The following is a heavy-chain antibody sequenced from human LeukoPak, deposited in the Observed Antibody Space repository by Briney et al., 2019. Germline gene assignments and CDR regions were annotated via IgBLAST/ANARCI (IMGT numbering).Heavy chain of an antibody. CDR3: ARHRESGNYGFDY. V-gene: IGHV4-59*01. CDR1: GGSLNNYY. J-gene: IGHJ4*02. Sequence: PSETLSLTCTVSGGSLNNYYWSWIRQPPGKGLEWIGYIYYSGSTNYHPSLKSRVTISVDTSKNQFSLKLNSLTAADTAVYYCARHRESGNYGFDYWGQGTLVTVSS. CDR2: IYYSGST. D-gene: IGHD1-26*01.